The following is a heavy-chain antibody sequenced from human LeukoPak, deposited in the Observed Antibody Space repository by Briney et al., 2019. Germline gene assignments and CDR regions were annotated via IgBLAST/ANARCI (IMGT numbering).Heavy chain of an antibody. V-gene: IGHV4-31*02. CDR2: IYYSGST. CDR1: GFTFSSYG. Sequence: LRLSCAASGFTFSSYGMSWVRQPPGKGLEWIWYIYYSGSTYYNPYLKSRVTISVDTSKNQFSLKLSSVTAADTAVYYCARDYATPYYYGMDVWGKGTTVTVSS. CDR3: ARDYATPYYYGMDV. D-gene: IGHD2-15*01. J-gene: IGHJ6*04.